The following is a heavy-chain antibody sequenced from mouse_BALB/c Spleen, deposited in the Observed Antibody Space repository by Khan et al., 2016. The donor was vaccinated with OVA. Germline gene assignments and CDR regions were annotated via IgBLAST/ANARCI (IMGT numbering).Heavy chain of an antibody. V-gene: IGHV1-80*01. Sequence: QVQLKQSGAELVRPGSSVKISCKASGYAFSSYWMNWVKQRPGQGLEWIGQIYPGDGDTNYNGKFKGKATLTADKSSSPAYMQLSSLTSEDSAVYFCARRFITTVVAEGYAMDYWGQGTSVTVSS. CDR2: IYPGDGDT. CDR1: GYAFSSYW. CDR3: ARRFITTVVAEGYAMDY. J-gene: IGHJ4*01. D-gene: IGHD1-1*01.